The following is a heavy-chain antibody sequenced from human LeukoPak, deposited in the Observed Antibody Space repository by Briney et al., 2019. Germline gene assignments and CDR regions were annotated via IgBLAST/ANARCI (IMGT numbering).Heavy chain of an antibody. CDR2: ISSSSSTI. CDR3: GYCSSTSCYPY. D-gene: IGHD2-2*01. Sequence: GGSLRLSCAASGFTFSSYSMNWVRQAPGKGLEWVSYISSSSSTIYYADSVKGRFTISRDNAKNSLYLQMNSLRAEDTAVYYCGYCSSTSCYPYWGQGTLVTVSS. CDR1: GFTFSSYS. J-gene: IGHJ4*02. V-gene: IGHV3-48*04.